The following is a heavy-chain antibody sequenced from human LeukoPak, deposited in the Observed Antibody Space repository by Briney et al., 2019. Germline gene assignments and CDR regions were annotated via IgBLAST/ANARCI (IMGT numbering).Heavy chain of an antibody. CDR3: AKVAEGSYSFYFDY. D-gene: IGHD3-16*01. J-gene: IGHJ4*02. V-gene: IGHV3-30*18. Sequence: GGSLRLYCAASGFTFSGFGLHWVRQAPGKGLEWVAVISYDGSNKYYADSVKGRFTISRDNSKNTLYLQMNSLRAEDTAVYYCAKVAEGSYSFYFDYWGQGTLVTVSS. CDR1: GFTFSGFG. CDR2: ISYDGSNK.